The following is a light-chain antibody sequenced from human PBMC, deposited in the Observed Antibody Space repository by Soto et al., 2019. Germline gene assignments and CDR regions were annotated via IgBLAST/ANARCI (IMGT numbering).Light chain of an antibody. Sequence: DIQMTQSPSTLSASVGDRVTITCRASQSISRCLNWYQQKPGKAPNLLIYAASTLQSGVPSRFSGSGSGTDVTLTIRSLQPEDFATFYSQQSYSSPYNFGLGTKLEIK. CDR1: QSISRC. CDR3: QQSYSSPYN. V-gene: IGKV1-39*01. J-gene: IGKJ2*01. CDR2: AAS.